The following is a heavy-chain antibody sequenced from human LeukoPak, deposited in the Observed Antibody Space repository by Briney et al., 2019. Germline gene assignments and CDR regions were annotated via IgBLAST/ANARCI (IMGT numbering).Heavy chain of an antibody. CDR2: IKSKTDGGTT. J-gene: IGHJ6*02. CDR3: TTGGFGELFHYYYGMDV. Sequence: PGGSLRLSCAASGFTFSNAWMSWVCQAPGKGLEWVGRIKSKTDGGTTDYAAPVKGRFTISRDDSKNTLYLQMNSLKTEDTAVYYCTTGGFGELFHYYYGMDVWGQGTTVTVSS. D-gene: IGHD3-10*01. V-gene: IGHV3-15*01. CDR1: GFTFSNAW.